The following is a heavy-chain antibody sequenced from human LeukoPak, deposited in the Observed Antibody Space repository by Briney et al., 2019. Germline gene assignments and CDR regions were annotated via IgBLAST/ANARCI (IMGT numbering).Heavy chain of an antibody. CDR2: IDGSGLIT. D-gene: IGHD3-16*01. J-gene: IGHJ4*02. CDR3: VKDGTWGGFDY. Sequence: GGSLRLSCAASGFTFTNFALSWVRQAPGKGLEWVSAIDGSGLITFYADSVKGRFTVSRDNSQSTLFLQINSLRADDAALYYCVKDGTWGGFDYWGQGTLVTVSS. V-gene: IGHV3-23*01. CDR1: GFTFTNFA.